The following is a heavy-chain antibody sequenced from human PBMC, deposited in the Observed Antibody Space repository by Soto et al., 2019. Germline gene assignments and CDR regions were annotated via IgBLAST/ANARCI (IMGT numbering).Heavy chain of an antibody. CDR3: ERTDDFWSAHVGSYYYGMDV. CDR1: GGSISSGGYY. Sequence: SETLSLTCTVSGGSISSGGYYWSWIRQHPGKGLEWIGYIYYSGSTYYNPSLKSRVTISVDTSKNQFSLKLSSVTAADTAVYYCERTDDFWSAHVGSYYYGMDVWGQGTTVTVSS. V-gene: IGHV4-31*03. D-gene: IGHD3-3*01. CDR2: IYYSGST. J-gene: IGHJ6*02.